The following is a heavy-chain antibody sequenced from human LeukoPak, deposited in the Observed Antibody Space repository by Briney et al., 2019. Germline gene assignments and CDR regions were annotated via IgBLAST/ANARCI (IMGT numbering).Heavy chain of an antibody. V-gene: IGHV4-59*08. J-gene: IGHJ4*02. CDR3: ARHSGVDXXXXPTGYYFDY. D-gene: IGHD2-15*01. CDR2: IYYSGST. CDR1: GGSISSYY. Sequence: SETLSLTCTVSGGSISSYYWSWIRQPPGKGLEWIGYIYYSGSTNYNPSLKSRVTISVDTSKNQFSLKLSSVTAADTAVYYCARHSGVDXXXXPTGYYFDYWGQGTLVTVSS.